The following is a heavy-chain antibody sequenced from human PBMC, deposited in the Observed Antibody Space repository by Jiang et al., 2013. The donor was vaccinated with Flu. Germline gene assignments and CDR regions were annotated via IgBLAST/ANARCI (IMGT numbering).Heavy chain of an antibody. Sequence: RQPPREGGVEWIGEINHSGSTNYNPSLKSRVTISVDTSKNQFSLKLSSVTAADTAVYYCARGEGYSSSWYSYEQESDYWGQGTLVTVSS. CDR2: INHSGST. J-gene: IGHJ4*02. V-gene: IGHV4-34*01. D-gene: IGHD6-13*01. CDR3: ARGEGYSSSWYSYEQESDY.